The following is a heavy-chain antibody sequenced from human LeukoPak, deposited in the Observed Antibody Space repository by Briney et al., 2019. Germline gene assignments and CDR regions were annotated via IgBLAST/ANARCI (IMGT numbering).Heavy chain of an antibody. J-gene: IGHJ6*02. V-gene: IGHV4-34*01. CDR1: GGSFSGYY. D-gene: IGHD3-10*01. Sequence: SETLSLTCAVYGGSFSGYYWSWIRQPPGKGLEWIGEINHSGSTNYNPSLKSRVTISVDTSKNQSSLKLSSVTAADTAVYYCARGKITMVRGRYYYYGMDVWGQGTTVTVSS. CDR2: INHSGST. CDR3: ARGKITMVRGRYYYYGMDV.